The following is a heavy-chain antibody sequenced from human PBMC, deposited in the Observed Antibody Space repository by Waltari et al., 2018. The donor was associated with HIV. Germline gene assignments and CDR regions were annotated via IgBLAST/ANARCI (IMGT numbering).Heavy chain of an antibody. D-gene: IGHD4-17*01. Sequence: QVQLQQWGAGLLRPSETLSLTCAVYGGSFSCSYLRWIRQPPGKGLEWIGEIKHSGSSNYNPSLKSRVTISVDTSKNQFSLRLRSVTAADTAVYYCARDSVPSFDYGDYYYYGMDVWSQGTTVTVSS. CDR1: GGSFSCSY. J-gene: IGHJ6*01. CDR2: IKHSGSS. V-gene: IGHV4-34*01. CDR3: ARDSVPSFDYGDYYYYGMDV.